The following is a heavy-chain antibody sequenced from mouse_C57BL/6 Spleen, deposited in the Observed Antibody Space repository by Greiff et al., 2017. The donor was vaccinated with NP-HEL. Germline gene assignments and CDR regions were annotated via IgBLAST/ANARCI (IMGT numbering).Heavy chain of an antibody. CDR3: ARGGSIYYGNWVYFDY. D-gene: IGHD2-1*01. CDR1: GYSITSGYY. J-gene: IGHJ2*01. V-gene: IGHV3-6*01. CDR2: ISYDGSN. Sequence: EVQLQESGPGLVKPSQSLSLTCSVTGYSITSGYYWNWIRQFPGNKLEWMGYISYDGSNNYNPSLKNRISITRDTSKNQFFLKLNSVTTEDTATYYCARGGSIYYGNWVYFDYWGQGTTLTVSS.